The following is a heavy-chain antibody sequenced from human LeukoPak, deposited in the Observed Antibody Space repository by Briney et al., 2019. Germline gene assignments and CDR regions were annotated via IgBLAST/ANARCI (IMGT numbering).Heavy chain of an antibody. Sequence: GRSLRLSCAASGFTFSSYAMHWVRQAPGKGLEWVAVISYDGSNRYYADSVKGRFTISRDNSKNTLYLQMNSLRAEDTAVYYCARHREPYSSSWYDFVYWGQGTLVTVSS. CDR2: ISYDGSNR. CDR1: GFTFSSYA. V-gene: IGHV3-30-3*01. CDR3: ARHREPYSSSWYDFVY. D-gene: IGHD6-13*01. J-gene: IGHJ4*02.